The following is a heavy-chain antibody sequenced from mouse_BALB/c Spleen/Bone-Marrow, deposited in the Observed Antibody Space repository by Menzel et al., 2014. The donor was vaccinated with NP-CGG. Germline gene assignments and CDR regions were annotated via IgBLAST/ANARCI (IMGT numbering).Heavy chain of an antibody. V-gene: IGHV1-4*01. Sequence: VQLQQSGAELARPGASVKMSCKASGYTFTSYTMHWVKQRPGQGLEWIGYINPSSGYANYNQKFKDKATFTADKSSTTAYMQLSSLTSEDSAVYYCARKYDNYVGLDYWGQGTTLTVSS. CDR3: ARKYDNYVGLDY. J-gene: IGHJ2*01. CDR1: GYTFTSYT. CDR2: INPSSGYA. D-gene: IGHD2-10*02.